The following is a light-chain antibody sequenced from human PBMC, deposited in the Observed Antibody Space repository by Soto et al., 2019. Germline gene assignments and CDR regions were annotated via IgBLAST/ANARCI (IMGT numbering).Light chain of an antibody. CDR2: AAS. V-gene: IGKV1-39*01. Sequence: DIQMTQSPSSLSASVGDRVTITCRASQSISSYLNWYQQKPGKAPKLLIYAASSLQSGVPSRFSGSGSGTDFTLTISSLQPEDFATYYCQQSYSNFSTTLGQGTRLEIK. J-gene: IGKJ5*01. CDR3: QQSYSNFSTT. CDR1: QSISSY.